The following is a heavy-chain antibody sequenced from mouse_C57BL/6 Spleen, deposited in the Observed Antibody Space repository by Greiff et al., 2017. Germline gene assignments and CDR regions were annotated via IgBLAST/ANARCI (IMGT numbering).Heavy chain of an antibody. CDR3: AGDSTGYFDY. CDR2: ISNLAYSI. Sequence: EVQRVESGGGLVQPGGSLKLSCAASGFTFSDYGMAWVRQAPRKGPEWVAFISNLAYSIYYAYTVTGRFTMSRAHAKNTLYLEMSSLRSEATAMYYRAGDSTGYFDYWGQGPTLTVSS. J-gene: IGHJ2*01. V-gene: IGHV5-15*01. CDR1: GFTFSDYG. D-gene: IGHD3-2*02.